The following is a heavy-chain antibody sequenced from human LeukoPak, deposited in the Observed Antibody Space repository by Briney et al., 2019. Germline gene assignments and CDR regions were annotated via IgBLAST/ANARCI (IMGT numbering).Heavy chain of an antibody. Sequence: WASVKVSCKASGYTFTSYGISWVRQAPGQGLEWMGWISAYNGNTNYAQKLQGRVTMTTDTSTSTAYMELRSLRSDDTAVYYCARGPKPYYDILTGFYGDAFDVWGQGTMVTVSS. J-gene: IGHJ3*01. D-gene: IGHD3-9*01. CDR3: ARGPKPYYDILTGFYGDAFDV. CDR1: GYTFTSYG. CDR2: ISAYNGNT. V-gene: IGHV1-18*01.